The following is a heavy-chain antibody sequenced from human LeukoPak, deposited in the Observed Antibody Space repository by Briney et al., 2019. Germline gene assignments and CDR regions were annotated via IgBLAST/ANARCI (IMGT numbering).Heavy chain of an antibody. CDR3: AREGYSSSWAEPFTLNY. V-gene: IGHV3-30-3*01. CDR1: GFTFSSYA. J-gene: IGHJ4*02. Sequence: GRSLRLSCAASGFTFSSYAMHWVRQAPGKGLEWVAVISYDGSNKYYADSVKGRFTISRDNSKNTLYLQMNSLRAEDTAVYYCAREGYSSSWAEPFTLNYWGQGTLVTVSS. D-gene: IGHD6-13*01. CDR2: ISYDGSNK.